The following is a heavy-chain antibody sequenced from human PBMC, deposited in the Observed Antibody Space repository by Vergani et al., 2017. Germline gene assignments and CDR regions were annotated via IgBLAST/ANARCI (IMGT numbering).Heavy chain of an antibody. V-gene: IGHV4-34*01. CDR3: ARGRPGGSGSLYYYYYMDV. CDR1: GGSFSGYN. D-gene: IGHD3-10*01. CDR2: INHSGST. Sequence: QVQLQQWGAGLLKPSETLSLTCAVYGGSFSGYNWSWIRQPPGKGLEWIGEINHSGSTNENPALKSRVTISVDTSKNQFSLKLSSVTAAATAMYYCARGRPGGSGSLYYYYYMDVWGKGTTVTVSS. J-gene: IGHJ6*03.